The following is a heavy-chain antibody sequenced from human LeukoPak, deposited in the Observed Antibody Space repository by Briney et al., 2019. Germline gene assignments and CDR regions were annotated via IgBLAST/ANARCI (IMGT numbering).Heavy chain of an antibody. CDR1: GFTFSSYA. D-gene: IGHD2-15*01. CDR2: ISGSGGST. J-gene: IGHJ4*02. Sequence: GGSLRLSCAASGFTFSSYAMSWVRQAPGKGLEWVSAISGSGGSTYYADSVKGRFTISRDNAKNSLYLQMNSLRAEDTAVYYCARVRRGCDYWGQGTLVTVSS. CDR3: ARVRRGCDY. V-gene: IGHV3-23*01.